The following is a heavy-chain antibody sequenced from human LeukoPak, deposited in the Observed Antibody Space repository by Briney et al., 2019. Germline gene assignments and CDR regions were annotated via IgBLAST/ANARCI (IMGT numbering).Heavy chain of an antibody. Sequence: PGGSLRLSCAASGFTFSSNGMHWVRQAPGKGLEWVAVISFDGSNKYYADSVKGRFTISRDNSKNTLYLHMTCLRPDDTAVYYCAKTTGGWFDPWGQGILVTVSS. CDR2: ISFDGSNK. CDR3: AKTTGGWFDP. J-gene: IGHJ5*02. CDR1: GFTFSSNG. V-gene: IGHV3-30*18. D-gene: IGHD4-17*01.